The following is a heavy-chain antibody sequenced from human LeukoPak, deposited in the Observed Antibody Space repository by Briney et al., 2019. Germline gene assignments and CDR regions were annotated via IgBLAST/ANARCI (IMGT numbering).Heavy chain of an antibody. D-gene: IGHD3-3*01. CDR2: ISSSSSYI. J-gene: IGHJ6*02. CDR1: GFTFSSYS. Sequence: PGGSLRLSCAASGFTFSSYSMNWVRQAPGKGLEWVSSISSSSSYIYYADSVKGRFTIYRDNAKNSLYLQMNSLRVEETAVYYCANTPDSNYDFWSGYYPLNYYGMDVWGQGTTVTVSS. V-gene: IGHV3-21*01. CDR3: ANTPDSNYDFWSGYYPLNYYGMDV.